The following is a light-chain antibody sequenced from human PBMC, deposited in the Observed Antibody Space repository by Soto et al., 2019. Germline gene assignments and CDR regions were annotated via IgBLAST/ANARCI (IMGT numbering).Light chain of an antibody. CDR2: KAS. V-gene: IGKV1-5*03. J-gene: IGKJ1*01. Sequence: TQKIPSPSTLSASVGDRVTITCRASQSISSWLAWYQQKPGKAPKLLIYKASSLESGVPSRFSGSGSGTEFTLTISSLQPDDFATYYCQPYNSYTGAFGQGTKVDI. CDR1: QSISSW. CDR3: QPYNSYTGA.